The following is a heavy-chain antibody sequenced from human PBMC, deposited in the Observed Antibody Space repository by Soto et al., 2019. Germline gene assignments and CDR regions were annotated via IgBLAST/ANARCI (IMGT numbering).Heavy chain of an antibody. V-gene: IGHV3-21*01. Sequence: EVQLVESGGGLVKPGGSLRLSCAASGFTFSSYSMNWVRQAPGKWLEWVSSISSSSSYIYYADSVKGRFTISRDNAKNSLYLQMNSLRAEDTAVYYCARDPGVDYGDYGEHNAFDIWGQGTMVTVSS. J-gene: IGHJ3*02. D-gene: IGHD4-17*01. CDR3: ARDPGVDYGDYGEHNAFDI. CDR2: ISSSSSYI. CDR1: GFTFSSYS.